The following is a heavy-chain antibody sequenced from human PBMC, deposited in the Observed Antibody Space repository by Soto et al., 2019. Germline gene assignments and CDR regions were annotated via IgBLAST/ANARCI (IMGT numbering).Heavy chain of an antibody. Sequence: EVQLLESGGHLVQPGGSLRLSCAASGFTFSSYAMNWVRQSPGKGLEWVSAISGSGGATFYADSMGGRFTISRDNSRNTVYLQMKSLRAGDSAIYYCARGSSASERRSPHYWGQGTLVTVSS. CDR3: ARGSSASERRSPHY. V-gene: IGHV3-23*01. D-gene: IGHD6-6*01. CDR2: ISGSGGAT. J-gene: IGHJ4*02. CDR1: GFTFSSYA.